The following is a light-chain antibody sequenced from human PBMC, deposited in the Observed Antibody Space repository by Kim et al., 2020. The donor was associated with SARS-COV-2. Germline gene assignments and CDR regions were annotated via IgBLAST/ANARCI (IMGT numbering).Light chain of an antibody. CDR3: QAWDSSTFYV. V-gene: IGLV3-1*01. Sequence: VSPGQTASITCSGDNLGDKYACWYQQKPGQSPVLVIYQDSKRPSGIPARFAGSNSGNTATLTISGTQAMDEADYYCQAWDSSTFYVFGTGTKVTVL. CDR2: QDS. CDR1: NLGDKY. J-gene: IGLJ1*01.